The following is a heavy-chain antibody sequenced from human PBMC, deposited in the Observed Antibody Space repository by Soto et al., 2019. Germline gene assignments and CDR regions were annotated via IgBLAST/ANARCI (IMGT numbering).Heavy chain of an antibody. Sequence: QLQLQESGPGLVEPSETLSLTCTVSGCSISSSSYYWGWIRKPPGKGLEWIGSIYYSGSTYDNQSIKSRVTISVDTSTNQFSLTPSSVTAAATAVYYCATLGFGEGIYWGQVPLVTVSS. J-gene: IGHJ4*02. D-gene: IGHD3-10*01. CDR3: ATLGFGEGIY. CDR1: GCSISSSSYY. CDR2: IYYSGST. V-gene: IGHV4-39*01.